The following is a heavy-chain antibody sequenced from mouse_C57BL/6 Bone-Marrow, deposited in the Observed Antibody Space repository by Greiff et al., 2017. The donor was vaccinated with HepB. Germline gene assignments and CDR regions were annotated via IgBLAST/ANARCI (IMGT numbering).Heavy chain of an antibody. CDR1: GYTFTSYW. CDR3: ARGEDYDEAY. V-gene: IGHV1-76*01. Sequence: QVQLQQPGAELVMPGASVKLSCKASGYTFTSYWMHWVKQRPGQGLEWIARIYPGSGNTYYNEKFKGKATLTAEKSSSTAYMQLSSLTSEDSAVYFCARGEDYDEAYWGQGTLVTVSA. D-gene: IGHD2-4*01. CDR2: IYPGSGNT. J-gene: IGHJ3*01.